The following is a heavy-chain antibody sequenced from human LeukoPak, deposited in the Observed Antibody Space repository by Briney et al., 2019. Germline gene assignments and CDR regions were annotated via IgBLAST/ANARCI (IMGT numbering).Heavy chain of an antibody. J-gene: IGHJ4*02. Sequence: PGRSLRLSCAASGFTFSSYAMHWVRQSPGKGLEWIGVIYQSGTTNYNPSLKSRVTISVDKSKNLFSLTLNSVTAADTAFYYCATWFRGHYENTGYYPGNWGQGTLVTVSS. CDR1: GFTFSSYA. CDR3: ATWFRGHYENTGYYPGN. V-gene: IGHV4-4*02. CDR2: IYQSGTT. D-gene: IGHD3-22*01.